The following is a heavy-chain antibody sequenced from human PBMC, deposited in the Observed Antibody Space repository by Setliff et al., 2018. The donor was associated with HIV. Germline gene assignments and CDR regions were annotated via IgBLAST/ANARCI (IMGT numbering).Heavy chain of an antibody. CDR2: IYYAGST. CDR3: ARMSSSWSRALDI. D-gene: IGHD6-13*01. CDR1: GGSIDYYY. V-gene: IGHV4-59*01. J-gene: IGHJ3*02. Sequence: SETLSLTCTVSGGSIDYYYWTWIRQPPGKGLEWIGHIYYAGSTNYNPSLRSRVTISVDTSKIQFSLNLSSVTAADTAVYYCARMSSSWSRALDIWGQGTVVTVSS.